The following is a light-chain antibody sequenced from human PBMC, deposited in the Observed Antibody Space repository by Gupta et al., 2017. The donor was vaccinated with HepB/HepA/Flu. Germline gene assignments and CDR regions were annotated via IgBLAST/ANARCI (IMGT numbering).Light chain of an antibody. Sequence: EVVMTQSPATVSESPGDRATLSCRASHNIRRNLAWYQQAPGQAPRLLIYDASTRATGIPGKFSGSGSGTEFTLTISSLQSEDFVIYCCQHYNNCPLAFGQGTKVEFK. CDR3: QHYNNCPLA. CDR1: HNIRRN. J-gene: IGKJ1*01. V-gene: IGKV3-15*01. CDR2: DAS.